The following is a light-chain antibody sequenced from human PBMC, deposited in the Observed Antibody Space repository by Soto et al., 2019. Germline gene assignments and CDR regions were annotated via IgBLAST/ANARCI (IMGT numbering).Light chain of an antibody. CDR3: QQYNSYSP. V-gene: IGKV1-5*01. CDR2: DAS. Sequence: DIQMTQSPSTLSASVGDRVTITCRASQSISSWLAWYQQKPGKAPKLLIYDASSLESGVPSRFSGSGSGTEFTLTINSPQPDDFATYYCQQYNSYSPFGQGTKVEIK. J-gene: IGKJ1*01. CDR1: QSISSW.